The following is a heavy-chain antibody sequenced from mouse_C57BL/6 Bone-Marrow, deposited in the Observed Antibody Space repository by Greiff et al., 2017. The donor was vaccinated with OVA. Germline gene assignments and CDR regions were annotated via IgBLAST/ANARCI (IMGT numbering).Heavy chain of an antibody. D-gene: IGHD1-1*01. CDR2: IDPEDGET. J-gene: IGHJ2*01. V-gene: IGHV14-2*01. CDR3: ARSTITTVVATGFDY. Sequence: VQLKQSGAELVKPGASVKLSCTASGFNIKDYYMHWVKQRTEQGLEWIGRIDPEDGETKYAPKFQGKATITADTSSNTAYLQRSSRTSEDTAVYYCARSTITTVVATGFDYWGQGTTLTVSS. CDR1: GFNIKDYY.